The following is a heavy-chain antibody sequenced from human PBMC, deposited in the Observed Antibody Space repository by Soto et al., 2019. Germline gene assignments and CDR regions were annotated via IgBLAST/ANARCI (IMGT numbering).Heavy chain of an antibody. J-gene: IGHJ6*02. CDR3: ARHSGDPTGDSDYGMDV. Sequence: EFLKISFKGSAYSFTSYWIGWVRQIPGKGLEWMGIIYPGGSDTRYSPSFQGQVTISDDKSITTAYLQWSSLKASDTAIYYCARHSGDPTGDSDYGMDVWGQGTTVTVSS. CDR1: AYSFTSYW. D-gene: IGHD4-17*01. V-gene: IGHV5-51*01. CDR2: IYPGGSDT.